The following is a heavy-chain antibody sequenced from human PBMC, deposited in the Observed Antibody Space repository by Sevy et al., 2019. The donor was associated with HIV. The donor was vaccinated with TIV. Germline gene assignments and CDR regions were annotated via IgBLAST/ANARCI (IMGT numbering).Heavy chain of an antibody. D-gene: IGHD2-2*02. Sequence: GGSLRLSCAASGFTFSSYWMSWVRQAPGKGLEWVSAISGSGGSTYYADSVKGRFTISRDNSKNTLYLQMNSLRAEDTAVYYCANSGPYQLLYQYYFDYWGQGTLVTVSS. CDR3: ANSGPYQLLYQYYFDY. CDR1: GFTFSSYW. V-gene: IGHV3-23*01. J-gene: IGHJ4*02. CDR2: ISGSGGST.